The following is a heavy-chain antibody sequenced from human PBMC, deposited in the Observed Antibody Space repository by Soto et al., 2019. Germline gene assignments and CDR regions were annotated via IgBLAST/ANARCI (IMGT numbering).Heavy chain of an antibody. Sequence: ASVKVSCKASGGTFSSYAISWVRQAPGQGLEWMGGIIPIFGTANYAQKFQGRVTITADESTSTAYMELSSLRSEDTAVYYCARVGYCSGGSCRNFDYWGQGTLVTVSS. CDR1: GGTFSSYA. D-gene: IGHD2-15*01. J-gene: IGHJ4*02. V-gene: IGHV1-69*13. CDR3: ARVGYCSGGSCRNFDY. CDR2: IIPIFGTA.